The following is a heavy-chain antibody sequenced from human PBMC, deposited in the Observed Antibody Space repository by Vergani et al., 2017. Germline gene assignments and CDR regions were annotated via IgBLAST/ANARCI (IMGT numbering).Heavy chain of an antibody. J-gene: IGHJ6*02. CDR1: GGSISSGSYY. CDR3: ARGGVGGFAGNSYYYGMDV. Sequence: QVQLQESGPGLVKPSQTLSLTCTVSGGSISSGSYYWSWIRQPAGKGLGWIGRIYTSGSTNYNPSLKSRVTISVDTSKNQFSLKLSSVTAADTAVYYCARGGVGGFAGNSYYYGMDVWGQGTTVTVSS. D-gene: IGHD1-14*01. CDR2: IYTSGST. V-gene: IGHV4-61*02.